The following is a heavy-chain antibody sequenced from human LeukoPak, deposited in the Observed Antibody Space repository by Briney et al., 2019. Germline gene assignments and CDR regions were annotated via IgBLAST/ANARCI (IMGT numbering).Heavy chain of an antibody. D-gene: IGHD3-10*01. Sequence: PSETLSLTCTVSGGSISSSSFYWGWNRPPPGQGLEWIGCIYYSGSSYSNPSLKSRVTISVDTSKNQFSLKLISVTAADTAVYYCARPALGSGPYYYYMDVWGKGTTVTISS. CDR1: GGSISSSSFY. V-gene: IGHV4-39*01. CDR2: IYYSGSS. CDR3: ARPALGSGPYYYYMDV. J-gene: IGHJ6*03.